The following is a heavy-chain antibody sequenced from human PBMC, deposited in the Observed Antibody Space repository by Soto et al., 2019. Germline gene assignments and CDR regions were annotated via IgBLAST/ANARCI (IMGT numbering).Heavy chain of an antibody. Sequence: PSETLSLTCAVSGDSIISSHWWTWVRHPPGKELEGFREIHHKGSTHYNPSLESRLTISINRAKKQLSLTLDTVTAADTAVYYCVRKENWNYRFDYWGRGALVTVSS. CDR2: IHHKGST. CDR3: VRKENWNYRFDY. D-gene: IGHD1-7*01. CDR1: GDSIISSHW. J-gene: IGHJ4*02. V-gene: IGHV4-4*02.